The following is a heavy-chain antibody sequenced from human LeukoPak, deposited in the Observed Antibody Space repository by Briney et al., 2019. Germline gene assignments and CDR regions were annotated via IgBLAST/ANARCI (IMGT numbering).Heavy chain of an antibody. CDR2: INHSGST. D-gene: IGHD2-15*01. J-gene: IGHJ6*03. CDR3: ARGVGYCSGGSCYSEYYYYYMDV. Sequence: PSETLSLTCAVYGGSFSGYYWSWIRQPPGKALEWIGEINHSGSTNYNPSPKSRLTISVDTSKNQFSLKLSSVTAADTAVYYCARGVGYCSGGSCYSEYYYYYMDVWGKGTTVTVSS. V-gene: IGHV4-34*01. CDR1: GGSFSGYY.